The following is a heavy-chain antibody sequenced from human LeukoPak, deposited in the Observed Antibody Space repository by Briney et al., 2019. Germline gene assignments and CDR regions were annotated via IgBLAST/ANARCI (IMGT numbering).Heavy chain of an antibody. Sequence: PGGSLRLSCAASGFTFSSYAMSWVRQAPGKGLEWVSAISGSGGTTYYADSVKGRFTISRYNSNNTLNLQMNSLRAEDTAVYYCAKAPSSSWYVGFDYWGQGTLVTVSS. CDR3: AKAPSSSWYVGFDY. CDR2: ISGSGGTT. D-gene: IGHD6-13*01. J-gene: IGHJ4*02. V-gene: IGHV3-23*01. CDR1: GFTFSSYA.